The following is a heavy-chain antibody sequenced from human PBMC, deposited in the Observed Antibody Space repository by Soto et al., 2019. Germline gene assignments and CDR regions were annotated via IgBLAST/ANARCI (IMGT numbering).Heavy chain of an antibody. V-gene: IGHV3-30*03. D-gene: IGHD3-10*01. CDR3: ARAFVRGYGSVSYPLYYFDY. CDR1: GCTFSGYD. Sequence: WETLRLPCAASGCTFSGYDMHRILQAPGKGLEWVGVITYDGREKYYVDSVKGRFTISRDNAKNAPYLQMNSLRAEDTAVYDCARAFVRGYGSVSYPLYYFDYWGQGTLVTVSS. CDR2: ITYDGREK. J-gene: IGHJ4*02.